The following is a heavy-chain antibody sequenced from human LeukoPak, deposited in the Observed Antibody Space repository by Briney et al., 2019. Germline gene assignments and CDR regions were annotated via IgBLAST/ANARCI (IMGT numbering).Heavy chain of an antibody. V-gene: IGHV3-53*01. CDR1: GFTVSSNY. CDR2: IYSGGST. J-gene: IGHJ6*02. CDR3: ARDLLVDYYGMDV. D-gene: IGHD6-6*01. Sequence: GGSLRLSCAASGFTVSSNYMSWVRQAPGKGLEWVSVIYSGGSTYYADSVKGRFTISRDNSKNTLYLQMNSLRAEDTAVYYCARDLLVDYYGMDVWGQGTTVTVSS.